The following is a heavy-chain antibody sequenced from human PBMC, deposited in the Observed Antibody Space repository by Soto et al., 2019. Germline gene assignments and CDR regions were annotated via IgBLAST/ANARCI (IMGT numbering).Heavy chain of an antibody. Sequence: QVQLQESGPGLVKPSETLSLTCTVSGGSISSYYWSWIRQPPGKGLEWIGYIYYSGSTNYNPSLKSRVTISVDTSKNQFSLKLSSVTAADTAVYYCARAPRGNDDFWSGYYTDYYYYYMDVWGKGTTVTVSS. CDR1: GGSISSYY. CDR3: ARAPRGNDDFWSGYYTDYYYYYMDV. CDR2: IYYSGST. J-gene: IGHJ6*03. V-gene: IGHV4-59*01. D-gene: IGHD3-3*01.